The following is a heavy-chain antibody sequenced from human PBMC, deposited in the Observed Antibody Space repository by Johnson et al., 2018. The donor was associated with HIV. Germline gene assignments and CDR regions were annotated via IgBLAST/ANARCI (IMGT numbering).Heavy chain of an antibody. CDR3: ARDKGIAAAATDDAFDI. Sequence: VQLVESGGGVVQPGRCLRLSCAASGFTFSSYAMHWVRQAPGKGLEWVAVISYDGSNKYYADSVKGRFTISRDNSKNTLYLQMNSLRAKDTAVYYCARDKGIAAAATDDAFDIWGQGTMVTVSS. V-gene: IGHV3-30*04. CDR1: GFTFSSYA. D-gene: IGHD6-13*01. CDR2: ISYDGSNK. J-gene: IGHJ3*02.